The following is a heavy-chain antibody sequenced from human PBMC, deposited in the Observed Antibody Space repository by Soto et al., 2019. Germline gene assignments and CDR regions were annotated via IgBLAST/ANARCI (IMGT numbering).Heavy chain of an antibody. CDR1: GYSFTSYW. V-gene: IGHV5-51*01. CDR3: ARRDSSGYLFDY. Sequence: PGESLKISCDGSGYSFTSYWIGWVRQTPGKGLEWMGIIYPGDSDTTYNPSFQGQVIVSADKSINTAYLHWSSLKASDTAMYYCARRDSSGYLFDYWGQGTLVTVSS. CDR2: IYPGDSDT. J-gene: IGHJ4*02. D-gene: IGHD3-22*01.